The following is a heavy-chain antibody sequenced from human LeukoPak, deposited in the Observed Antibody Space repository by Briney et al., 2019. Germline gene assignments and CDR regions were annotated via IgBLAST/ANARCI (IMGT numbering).Heavy chain of an antibody. D-gene: IGHD6-19*01. CDR1: GGPISSYY. V-gene: IGHV4-59*01. J-gene: IGHJ4*02. Sequence: PPETLSLTCTVSGGPISSYYWSWIRQPTGMGLEWIGYMYYSGYTNYNPSLKSRVTTSVDMSKNQFSLKLSSVTAADTAVYYCARYSYSSGFDYWGQGTLVTVSS. CDR2: MYYSGYT. CDR3: ARYSYSSGFDY.